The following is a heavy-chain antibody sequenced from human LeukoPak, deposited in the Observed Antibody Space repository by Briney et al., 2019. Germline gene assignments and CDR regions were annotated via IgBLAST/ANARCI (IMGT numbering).Heavy chain of an antibody. D-gene: IGHD1-26*01. Sequence: GASVKVSCKASGYSFTSYGISRVRQAPGQGLEWMGWIVPSNGYTTYAQKFQGRVTMTTDTSTSTACMELRSLRSDDTAVYHCAIPTGCGSYCFGHWGQGTLVTVSS. CDR3: AIPTGCGSYCFGH. V-gene: IGHV1-18*01. CDR1: GYSFTSYG. J-gene: IGHJ4*02. CDR2: IVPSNGYT.